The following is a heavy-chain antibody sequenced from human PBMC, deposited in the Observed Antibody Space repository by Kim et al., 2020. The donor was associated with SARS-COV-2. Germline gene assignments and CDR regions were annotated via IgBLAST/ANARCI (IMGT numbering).Heavy chain of an antibody. CDR3: ARVDSYGPVDY. CDR1: GGTFSSYA. J-gene: IGHJ4*02. Sequence: SVTVSCKASGGTFSSYAISWVRQAPGQGLEWMGRIIPILGIANYAQKFQGRVTITADKSTSTAYMELSSLRSEDTAVYYCARVDSYGPVDYWGQGTLVT. D-gene: IGHD5-18*01. V-gene: IGHV1-69*04. CDR2: IIPILGIA.